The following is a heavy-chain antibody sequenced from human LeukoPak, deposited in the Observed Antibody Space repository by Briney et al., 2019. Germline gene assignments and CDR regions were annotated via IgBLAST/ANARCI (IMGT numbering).Heavy chain of an antibody. D-gene: IGHD4-23*01. V-gene: IGHV4-34*01. Sequence: PSETLSLTCAVYGGSFSGYYWSWIRQPPGKGLEWIGEINHSGSTNYNPSLKSRVTISVDTSKNQFSLKLSSVTAADTAVYYCARHIQAETVVKDIDYWGQGTLVTVSS. CDR3: ARHIQAETVVKDIDY. CDR2: INHSGST. J-gene: IGHJ4*02. CDR1: GGSFSGYY.